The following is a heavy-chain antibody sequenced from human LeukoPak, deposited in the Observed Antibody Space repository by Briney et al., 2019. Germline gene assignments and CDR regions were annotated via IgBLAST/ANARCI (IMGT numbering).Heavy chain of an antibody. J-gene: IGHJ4*02. CDR1: GGSISSYY. Sequence: SETLSLTCTVSGGSISSYYWIWIRQPAGKGRLGSGRIYISESTNSNHSLNRRATMSVDTSKNQFSLRLSSVAAADTAVYYCARDRPSSGGYSGYDAFDYWGQGTLVTVSS. V-gene: IGHV4-4*07. D-gene: IGHD5-12*01. CDR2: IYISEST. CDR3: ARDRPSSGGYSGYDAFDY.